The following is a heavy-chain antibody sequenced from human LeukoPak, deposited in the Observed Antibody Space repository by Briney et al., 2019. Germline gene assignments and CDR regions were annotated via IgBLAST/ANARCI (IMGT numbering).Heavy chain of an antibody. V-gene: IGHV3-48*03. CDR2: ISSSGSTI. CDR1: GFTFSSHE. D-gene: IGHD6-19*01. Sequence: PGGSLRLSCAASGFTFSSHEMNWVRQAPGKGLEWVSYISSSGSTIYYADSVKGRFTISRDNAKNSLYLQMNSLRAEDTAVYYCARAGNIAVAVLDYWGQGTLVTVSS. CDR3: ARAGNIAVAVLDY. J-gene: IGHJ4*02.